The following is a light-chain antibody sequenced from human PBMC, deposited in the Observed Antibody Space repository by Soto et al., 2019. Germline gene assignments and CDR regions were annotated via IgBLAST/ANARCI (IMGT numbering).Light chain of an antibody. CDR1: QSVSSSY. CDR2: GAS. Sequence: EIVLSQSPGTLSLSPGERATLSCRASQSVSSSYLAWYQQKPGQAPRLLIYGASSRATGIPDRFSGSGSGTDFTLTISRLDPEDFAVYYCQQYGTSLFTFGGGTKVDIK. CDR3: QQYGTSLFT. V-gene: IGKV3-20*01. J-gene: IGKJ4*01.